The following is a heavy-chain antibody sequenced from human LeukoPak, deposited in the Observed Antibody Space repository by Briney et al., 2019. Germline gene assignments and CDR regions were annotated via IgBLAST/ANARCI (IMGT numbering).Heavy chain of an antibody. J-gene: IGHJ4*02. V-gene: IGHV4-59*01. Sequence: SETLSLTCTVSGGSISGYYWSWIRQPPGKGLEWSGYIYYSGSTNYNPSLKSRVTISVDTSKNQFSLKLSSVTAADTAVYYCARGCTMIGAPFGYWGQGTLVTVSS. CDR3: ARGCTMIGAPFGY. CDR2: IYYSGST. CDR1: GGSISGYY. D-gene: IGHD3-22*01.